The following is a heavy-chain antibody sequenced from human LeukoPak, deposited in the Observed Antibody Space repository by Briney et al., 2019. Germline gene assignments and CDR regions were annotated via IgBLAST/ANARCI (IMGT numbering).Heavy chain of an antibody. CDR3: ATSSGHTYVWFDY. CDR2: IYYSGST. D-gene: IGHD2-8*01. Sequence: SETLSLTCTVSGGSISSYYWSWIRQPPGKGLEWIGYIYYSGSTNYNPSLKSRVTISLDTSKNQFSLKLNSVTAADTAEYYCATSSGHTYVWFDYWGQGTLVTVSS. CDR1: GGSISSYY. J-gene: IGHJ4*02. V-gene: IGHV4-59*08.